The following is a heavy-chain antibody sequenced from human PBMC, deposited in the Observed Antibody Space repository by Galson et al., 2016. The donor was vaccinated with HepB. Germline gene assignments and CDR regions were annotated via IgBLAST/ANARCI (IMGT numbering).Heavy chain of an antibody. CDR1: GFTFSTYA. J-gene: IGHJ6*02. V-gene: IGHV3-23*01. D-gene: IGHD6-13*01. CDR2: IGARGGST. Sequence: SLRLSCAASGFTFSTYAMSWVRQAPGKGLEWVSSIGARGGSTYYVDSVKGRFTISRDNSKNTVDLQMNSLRGEDTAVYYCAREGTGSSSFTYYYYGMDVWGQGTTVTVSS. CDR3: AREGTGSSSFTYYYYGMDV.